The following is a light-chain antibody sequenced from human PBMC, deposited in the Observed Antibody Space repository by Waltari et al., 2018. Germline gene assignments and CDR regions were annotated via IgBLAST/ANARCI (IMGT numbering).Light chain of an antibody. V-gene: IGLV4-69*01. CDR3: QAWDTAFNWV. CDR2: LNVDGSH. J-gene: IGLJ3*02. Sequence: QLVLTQSPSASASLGASVKLTCTLSSGHSTYAIAWYQQQPEKAPRFLLKLNVDGSHIRGDGVPDRFSGSSSGAERYLTISSLQSEDEADYYCQAWDTAFNWVFGGGTKLTVL. CDR1: SGHSTYA.